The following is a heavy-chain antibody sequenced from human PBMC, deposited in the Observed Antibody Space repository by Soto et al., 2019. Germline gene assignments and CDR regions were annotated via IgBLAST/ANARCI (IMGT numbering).Heavy chain of an antibody. Sequence: EVQLVESGGGLVQPGGSLRLSCAASGLTLSSYWMSWVRQAPGKGLEWVANIKQDGGERNYVDSVKGRFTISRDNARNSLYVEMDSLRVEDTAIYYCARGGWYFGLWGRGTQVTVSS. V-gene: IGHV3-7*01. J-gene: IGHJ2*01. CDR2: IKQDGGER. CDR1: GLTLSSYW. CDR3: ARGGWYFGL.